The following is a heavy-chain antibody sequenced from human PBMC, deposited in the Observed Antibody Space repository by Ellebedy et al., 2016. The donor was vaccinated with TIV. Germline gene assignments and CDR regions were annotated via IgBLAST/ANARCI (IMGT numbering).Heavy chain of an antibody. CDR1: GGSVSSGSYY. J-gene: IGHJ4*02. Sequence: MPSETLSLTCTVSGGSVSSGSYYWSWIRQPPGKGLEWIGYIYYSGSTNYNPSLKSRVTMSVDTSKNQFSLKLSSVTAADTAVYYCAGGDNSGFYDYWGQGTLVTVSS. V-gene: IGHV4-61*01. CDR3: AGGDNSGFYDY. CDR2: IYYSGST. D-gene: IGHD4-23*01.